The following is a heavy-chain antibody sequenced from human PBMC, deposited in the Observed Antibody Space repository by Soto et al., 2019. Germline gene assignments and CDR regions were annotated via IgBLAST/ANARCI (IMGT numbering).Heavy chain of an antibody. CDR3: ITTYSWTPARPYLDL. Sequence: KTGGSMRLSCAASGFTINNAWMSWVRKAPVKGLEWVGRIKSKSNGVTADYAAPVIGRFTISRDDSKNMLYLQMNSLKTEYTAVYYCITTYSWTPARPYLDLWGQGTPVTVSS. D-gene: IGHD1-26*01. J-gene: IGHJ4*02. V-gene: IGHV3-15*01. CDR1: GFTINNAW. CDR2: IKSKSNGVTA.